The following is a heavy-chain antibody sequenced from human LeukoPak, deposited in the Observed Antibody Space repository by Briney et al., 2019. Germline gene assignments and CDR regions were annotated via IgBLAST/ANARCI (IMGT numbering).Heavy chain of an antibody. V-gene: IGHV4-59*08. CDR3: ARRKRGSGGPFDY. J-gene: IGHJ4*02. D-gene: IGHD6-19*01. CDR2: MDYSGST. Sequence: SETLSLTCTVSGGSISDYYWTWIRQSPGTGLEWIGYMDYSGSTAYNPSLKSRVTISIDTSKKQFSLELSSVTAADTAIYFCARRKRGSGGPFDYWGQGTLVTVSS. CDR1: GGSISDYY.